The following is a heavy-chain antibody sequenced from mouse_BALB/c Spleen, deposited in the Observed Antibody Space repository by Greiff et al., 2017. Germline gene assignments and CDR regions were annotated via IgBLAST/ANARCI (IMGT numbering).Heavy chain of an antibody. CDR1: GFTFSSFG. D-gene: IGHD1-1*01. CDR2: ISSGSSTI. CDR3: ARKERGSSDWYFDV. V-gene: IGHV5-17*02. Sequence: EVQLVESGGGLVQPGGSRKLSCAASGFTFSSFGMHWVRQAPEKGLEWVAYISSGSSTIYYADTVKGRFTISRDNPKNTLFLQMTSLRSEDTAMYYCARKERGSSDWYFDVWGAGTTVTVSS. J-gene: IGHJ1*01.